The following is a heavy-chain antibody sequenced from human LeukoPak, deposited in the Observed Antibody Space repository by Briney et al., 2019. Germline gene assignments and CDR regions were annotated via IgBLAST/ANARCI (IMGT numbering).Heavy chain of an antibody. Sequence: ASVKVSCKASGYTFTDYGITWVRQAPGQGLEWMGWISGYNGNTNYAQKLQGRLTVTTDTSASTAYVELRSLRSDDTAVYYCARGNCNGGACYTEFDYWGQGTPVTVSS. D-gene: IGHD2-15*01. CDR2: ISGYNGNT. J-gene: IGHJ4*02. V-gene: IGHV1-18*01. CDR1: GYTFTDYG. CDR3: ARGNCNGGACYTEFDY.